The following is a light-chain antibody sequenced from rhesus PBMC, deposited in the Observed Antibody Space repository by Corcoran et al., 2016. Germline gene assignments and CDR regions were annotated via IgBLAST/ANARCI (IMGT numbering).Light chain of an antibody. CDR1: SSDIGTYDY. CDR2: DVS. J-gene: IGLJ1*01. Sequence: QAALTQPPSVSGSPGQSVTISCTGSSSDIGTYDYVSWYQLPPGKAPKLMIYDVSKRPSGVSDRFSGSKSDNTASLTISGLQAEDEADYYCTSYVGSDTFYIFGTGTRLTVL. V-gene: IGLV2-23*01. CDR3: TSYVGSDTFYI.